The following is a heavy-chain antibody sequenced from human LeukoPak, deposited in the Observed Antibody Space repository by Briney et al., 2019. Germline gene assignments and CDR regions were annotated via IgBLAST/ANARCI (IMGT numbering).Heavy chain of an antibody. D-gene: IGHD5-18*01. CDR1: GFTFSSYA. J-gene: IGHJ3*02. CDR3: AKVLTPSRIQLPGDAFDI. CDR2: IGGSGGST. Sequence: GGSLRLSCAASGFTFSSYAMSCVRQAPGKGLEWVSAIGGSGGSTYYADSVKGRFTISRDNSKNTLYLQMNSLRAEDTAVYYCAKVLTPSRIQLPGDAFDIWGQGTMVTVSS. V-gene: IGHV3-23*01.